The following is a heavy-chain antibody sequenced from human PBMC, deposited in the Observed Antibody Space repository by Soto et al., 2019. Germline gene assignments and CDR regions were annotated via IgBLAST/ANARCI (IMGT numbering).Heavy chain of an antibody. V-gene: IGHV3-23*01. CDR1: GFTLSTYT. Sequence: GGSLRLSCAASGFTLSTYTINWVRQAPGKGLEWVSGIIQNGETYYTGSVKGRFTISRDNSKNMVYLQMDSLRADDTALYYCAKDRQPDGIWTFDYWGQGTLVTVSS. CDR2: IIQNGET. D-gene: IGHD3-9*01. CDR3: AKDRQPDGIWTFDY. J-gene: IGHJ4*02.